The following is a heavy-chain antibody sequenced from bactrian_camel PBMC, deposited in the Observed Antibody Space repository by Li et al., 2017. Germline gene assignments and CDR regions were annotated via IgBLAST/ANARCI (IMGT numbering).Heavy chain of an antibody. V-gene: IGHV3S1*01. CDR1: GFTFSTYY. Sequence: HVQLVESGGGLVQPGGSLRLSCAASGFTFSTYYMHWVRQAPGKGLEWVSTVNTGGGTTYSIDSVKGRFAISRDGAKNTVFLQMTKLKPEDTGMYYCAADSVGPIPGGAWSADDFTYWGQGTQVTVS. CDR2: VNTGGGTT. D-gene: IGHD2*01. J-gene: IGHJ6*01. CDR3: AADSVGPIPGGAWSADDFTY.